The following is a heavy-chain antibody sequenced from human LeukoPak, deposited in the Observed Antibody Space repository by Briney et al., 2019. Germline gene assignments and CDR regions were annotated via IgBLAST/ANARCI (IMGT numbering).Heavy chain of an antibody. V-gene: IGHV1-18*04. CDR1: GYTFISYA. CDR2: ISVHNGNT. Sequence: ASVKVSCKTSGYTFISYAISWGRQAPGQGLEWMGWISVHNGNTNYAQKFQGRVTLTTDTSTSTAYMELRSLRSDDTAVYYCARERSYDSSGYYRNNWFDPWGQGTLVTVSS. J-gene: IGHJ5*02. CDR3: ARERSYDSSGYYRNNWFDP. D-gene: IGHD3-22*01.